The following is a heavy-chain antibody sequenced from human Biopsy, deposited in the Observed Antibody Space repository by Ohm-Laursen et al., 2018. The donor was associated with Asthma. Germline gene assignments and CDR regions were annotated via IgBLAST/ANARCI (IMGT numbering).Heavy chain of an antibody. CDR1: GFAVSRDY. D-gene: IGHD3-22*01. J-gene: IGHJ4*02. CDR2: IRPGQPDI. Sequence: SLRLSCTASGFAVSRDYMFWVRQAPGKGLAWVGTIRPGQPDIDYEPPVRGRFTISRDYSKNTLYLQMHSLRAEDTAVYYCARGDSSNWSHYYFDYWGQGTLVTVSS. V-gene: IGHV3-53*01. CDR3: ARGDSSNWSHYYFDY.